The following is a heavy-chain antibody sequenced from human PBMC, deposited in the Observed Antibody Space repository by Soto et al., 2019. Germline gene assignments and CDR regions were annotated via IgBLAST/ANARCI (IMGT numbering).Heavy chain of an antibody. V-gene: IGHV1-69*01. CDR2: IIPIFGTA. D-gene: IGHD6-6*01. J-gene: IGHJ6*02. Sequence: QVQLVQSGAEVKKPGSSVKVSCKASGGTFSSYAISWVRQAPGQGLEWMGGIIPIFGTANYAQKFQGRVTITADESTSTAYMELSSLRSEDTVVYYCARGLPTYSSYGYYYGMDVWGQGTTVTVSS. CDR3: ARGLPTYSSYGYYYGMDV. CDR1: GGTFSSYA.